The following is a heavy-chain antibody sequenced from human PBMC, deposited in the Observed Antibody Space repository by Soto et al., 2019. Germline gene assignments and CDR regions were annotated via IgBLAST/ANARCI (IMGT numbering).Heavy chain of an antibody. D-gene: IGHD2-21*02. V-gene: IGHV1-2*04. Sequence: VAPGKVSCKASVYTFTAYYRHRVRQDPGQGREGVGWTTPNSGATNYAQKFQGWVTMTRDTSISTAYMELSRLRSDDTAVYYCARSRLLVVPAIPNDAFDIWGQGTMVPVSS. CDR3: ARSRLLVVPAIPNDAFDI. J-gene: IGHJ3*02. CDR2: TTPNSGAT. CDR1: VYTFTAYY.